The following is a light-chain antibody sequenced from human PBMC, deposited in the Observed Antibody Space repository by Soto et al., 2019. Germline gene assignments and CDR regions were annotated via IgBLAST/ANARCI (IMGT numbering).Light chain of an antibody. J-gene: IGKJ4*01. Sequence: DIQMTQSPSTLSASVGDRFTITCRSSQSISSWLAWYQQKPGKAPKLLIYDASSLESGVPSRFSGSGSGTEFTLTISSLQPDDFATYYCQQYNSYPRTFGGGTKVEIK. CDR2: DAS. V-gene: IGKV1-5*01. CDR1: QSISSW. CDR3: QQYNSYPRT.